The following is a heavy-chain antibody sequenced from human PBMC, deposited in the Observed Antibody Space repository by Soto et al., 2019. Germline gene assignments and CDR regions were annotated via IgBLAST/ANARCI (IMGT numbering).Heavy chain of an antibody. CDR1: GFTFSSFA. CDR2: ISYDGSNK. V-gene: IGHV3-30*04. D-gene: IGHD4-17*01. J-gene: IGHJ4*02. CDR3: ARDRWGTVTTPFEY. Sequence: QVLLVESGGGVVQPGRSLRLSCAASGFTFSSFAMHWVRQAPGKGPEWVAVISYDGSNKDYADSVKGRFTISRDNSQNPLYLQMNSLRAEDTAVYYCARDRWGTVTTPFEYWVQGTQVTVSS.